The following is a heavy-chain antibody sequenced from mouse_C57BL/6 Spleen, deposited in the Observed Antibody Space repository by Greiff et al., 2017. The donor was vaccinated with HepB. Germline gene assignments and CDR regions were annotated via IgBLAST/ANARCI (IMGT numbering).Heavy chain of an antibody. D-gene: IGHD1-1*01. CDR2: ISSGGSYT. J-gene: IGHJ2*01. CDR3: ARQLYGSSFFDY. Sequence: EVQVVESGGDLVKPGGSLKLSCAASGFTFSSYGMSWVRQTPDKRLEWVATISSGGSYTYYPDSVKGRFTISRDNAKNTLYLQMSSLKSEDTAMYYCARQLYGSSFFDYWGQGTTLTVSS. V-gene: IGHV5-6*01. CDR1: GFTFSSYG.